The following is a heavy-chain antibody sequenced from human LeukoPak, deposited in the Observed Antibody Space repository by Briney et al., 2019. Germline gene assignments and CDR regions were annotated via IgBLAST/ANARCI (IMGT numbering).Heavy chain of an antibody. Sequence: ASVEVSCKASGYTFTGYYMHWVRQAPGQGLEWMGRINPNSGGTNYAQKFQGRVTMTRDTSISTAYMELSRLRSDDTAVYYCARSRFGVVVPAAIEYWGQGTLVTVSS. CDR2: INPNSGGT. J-gene: IGHJ4*02. V-gene: IGHV1-2*06. CDR3: ARSRFGVVVPAAIEY. CDR1: GYTFTGYY. D-gene: IGHD2-2*02.